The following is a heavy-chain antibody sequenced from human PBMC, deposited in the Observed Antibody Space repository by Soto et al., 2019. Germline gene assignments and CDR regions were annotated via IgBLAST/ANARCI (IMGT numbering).Heavy chain of an antibody. Sequence: EVQLVEYGGGLVQPGGSLRLSCAASGFTFSFYWMHWVRQAPGKGLVWVSRINSAGNGTSYADSVKGRFTISRDNAKNTLDLQLNSMRDGDTSVYYCARGGVAIGGMDVWGQGTTVTVSS. CDR1: GFTFSFYW. D-gene: IGHD2-15*01. CDR2: INSAGNGT. CDR3: ARGGVAIGGMDV. V-gene: IGHV3-74*01. J-gene: IGHJ6*02.